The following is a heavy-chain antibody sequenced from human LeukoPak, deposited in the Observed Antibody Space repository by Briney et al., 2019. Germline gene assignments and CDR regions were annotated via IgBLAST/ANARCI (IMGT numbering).Heavy chain of an antibody. D-gene: IGHD3-22*01. CDR2: ISKSGSNI. J-gene: IGHJ4*02. CDR1: GGSFSGYY. Sequence: LSLTCAVYGGSFSGYYWSWVRQAPGMGLEWISYISKSGSNIYYADSVKGRFTISRDNAKTSLFLQMSSLRADDTAVYYCARNRDFYDSSGSVPLDYWGQGILVTVSS. V-gene: IGHV3-11*04. CDR3: ARNRDFYDSSGSVPLDY.